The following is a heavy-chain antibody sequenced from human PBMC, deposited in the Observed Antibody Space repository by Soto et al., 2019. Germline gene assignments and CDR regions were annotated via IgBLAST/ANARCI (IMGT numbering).Heavy chain of an antibody. D-gene: IGHD1-26*01. V-gene: IGHV3-74*01. Sequence: PGGSLRLSCAASGFTFSSYWMHWVRQAPGKGLVWVSRINSDGSSTSYADSVKGRFTISRDNAKNTLYLQMNSLRAGDTAVYYCAREEDDSGSYELWYFDLWGRGTLVTVSS. CDR2: INSDGSST. CDR1: GFTFSSYW. J-gene: IGHJ2*01. CDR3: AREEDDSGSYELWYFDL.